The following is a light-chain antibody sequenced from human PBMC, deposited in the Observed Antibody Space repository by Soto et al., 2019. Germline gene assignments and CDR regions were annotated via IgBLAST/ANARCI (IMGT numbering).Light chain of an antibody. Sequence: QSVLTQPPSASGTPGQRVTISCSGSSSNIGSNTVNWYQQLPGTAPKLLIYNNNQRPSGVPDRFSGSKSGTSASLAISGLQSEDEADYYCAAWDDSLNGHVVFGGGTKLIVL. CDR2: NNN. J-gene: IGLJ2*01. V-gene: IGLV1-44*01. CDR3: AAWDDSLNGHVV. CDR1: SSNIGSNT.